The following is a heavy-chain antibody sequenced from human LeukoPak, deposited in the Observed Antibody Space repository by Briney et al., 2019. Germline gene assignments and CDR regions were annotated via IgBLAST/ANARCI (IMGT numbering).Heavy chain of an antibody. J-gene: IGHJ3*02. CDR2: IYTSGST. CDR1: GRSISSYY. Sequence: PSETLSLTCTVSGRSISSYYWSWIRQPAGKGLEWIGRIYTSGSTNYNPSLKSRVTMSVDTSKNQFSLKLSSVTAADTAVYYCARDTAMVTARRRFAFDIWGQGTMVTVPS. D-gene: IGHD5-18*01. V-gene: IGHV4-4*07. CDR3: ARDTAMVTARRRFAFDI.